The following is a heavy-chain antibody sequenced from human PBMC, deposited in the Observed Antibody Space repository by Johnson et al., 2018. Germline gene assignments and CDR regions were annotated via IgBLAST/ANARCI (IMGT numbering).Heavy chain of an antibody. CDR1: GFTFSSYW. V-gene: IGHV3-74*01. CDR3: ARVPPPYYYYGMDG. CDR2: INSDGSST. J-gene: IGHJ6*04. Sequence: VQLQESGGGLVQPGGSLRLSCAASGFTFSSYWMHWVRQAPGKGLVWVSRINSDGSSTSYADSVKGRFTIARDNAKNTLYLQMNSLRAEGPAVYYCARVPPPYYYYGMDGWGKGTTVTVSS.